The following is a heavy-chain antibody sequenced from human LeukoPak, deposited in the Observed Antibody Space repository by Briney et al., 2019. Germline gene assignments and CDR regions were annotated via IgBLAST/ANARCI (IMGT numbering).Heavy chain of an antibody. J-gene: IGHJ5*02. CDR1: GGSISSGSYY. D-gene: IGHD6-13*01. CDR3: ARVRVYRQQLVRGAPRAELWGWFDP. CDR2: IDHSGST. Sequence: PSETLSLTCTVSGGSISSGSYYWSWIRQPPGKGLEWIGEIDHSGSTNYNPSLKSRVTISVDTSKNQFSLKLSSVTAADTAVYYCARVRVYRQQLVRGAPRAELWGWFDPWGQGTLVTVSS. V-gene: IGHV4-39*07.